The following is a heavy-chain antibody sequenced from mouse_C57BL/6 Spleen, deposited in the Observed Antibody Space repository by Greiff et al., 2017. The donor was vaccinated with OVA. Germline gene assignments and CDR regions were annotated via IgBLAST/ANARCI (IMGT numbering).Heavy chain of an antibody. V-gene: IGHV1-72*01. CDR2: IDPNSGGT. D-gene: IGHD3-2*02. Sequence: VQLQQPGAELVKPGASVKLSCKASGYTFTSYWMHWVKQRPGRGLEWIGRIDPNSGGTKYNEKFKSKATLTVDKPSSTAYMQLSSLTSEDSAVYYCAKGLDSSGYEYYAMDYWGQGTSVTVSS. CDR1: GYTFTSYW. J-gene: IGHJ4*01. CDR3: AKGLDSSGYEYYAMDY.